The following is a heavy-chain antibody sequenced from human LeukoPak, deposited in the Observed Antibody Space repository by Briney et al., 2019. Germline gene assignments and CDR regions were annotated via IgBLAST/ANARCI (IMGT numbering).Heavy chain of an antibody. V-gene: IGHV5-51*01. Sequence: GESLKISCKGSGYSFTSYWIGWVRQMPGKGLEWMGIIYPGDSDTRYSPSFQGQVTISADKSISTAYLQWSSLKASDTAMYYCARGRDCSSTSCYQFDYWGQGTLVTVSS. J-gene: IGHJ4*02. CDR1: GYSFTSYW. CDR2: IYPGDSDT. CDR3: ARGRDCSSTSCYQFDY. D-gene: IGHD2-2*01.